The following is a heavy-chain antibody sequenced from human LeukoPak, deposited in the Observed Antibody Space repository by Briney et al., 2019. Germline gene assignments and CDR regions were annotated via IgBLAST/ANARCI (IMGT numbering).Heavy chain of an antibody. J-gene: IGHJ4*02. V-gene: IGHV4-59*01. CDR2: IYYSGST. CDR3: ARYSSVNYFDY. D-gene: IGHD6-19*01. CDR1: GDSISNYY. Sequence: SETLSLTCTVSGDSISNYYWSWIRQPPGKGLEWIGYIYYSGSTNYNPSLKSRVTISVDTSKNQFSLKLSSVTAADTAVYYCARYSSVNYFDYWGQGTLVTVSS.